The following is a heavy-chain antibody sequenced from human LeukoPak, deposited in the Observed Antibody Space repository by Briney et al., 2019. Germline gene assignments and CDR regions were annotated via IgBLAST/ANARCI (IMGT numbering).Heavy chain of an antibody. CDR3: ARDRIAVAGTNDAFDI. CDR1: GSSISSSSYY. J-gene: IGHJ3*02. V-gene: IGHV4-39*07. Sequence: PSETLSLTCTVSGSSISSSSYYWGWIRQPPGKGLEWIGSIYYSGSTYYNPSLKSRVTISVDTSKNQFSLKLSSVTAADTAVYYCARDRIAVAGTNDAFDIWGQGTMVTVSS. CDR2: IYYSGST. D-gene: IGHD6-19*01.